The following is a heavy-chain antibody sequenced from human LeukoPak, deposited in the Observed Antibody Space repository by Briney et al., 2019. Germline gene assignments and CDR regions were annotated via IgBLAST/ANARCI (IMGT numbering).Heavy chain of an antibody. CDR2: ISGSGST. D-gene: IGHD3-10*01. Sequence: GGSLRLSCAASGFTFSSYAVSWVRQVPGKGLEWVSSISGSGSTYYADSVKGRFTTSRDNSKNTLYLQMNSLRAEDTAVYYCANDRAVRGLMGAGDYWGQGILVTVSS. V-gene: IGHV3-23*01. CDR3: ANDRAVRGLMGAGDY. J-gene: IGHJ4*02. CDR1: GFTFSSYA.